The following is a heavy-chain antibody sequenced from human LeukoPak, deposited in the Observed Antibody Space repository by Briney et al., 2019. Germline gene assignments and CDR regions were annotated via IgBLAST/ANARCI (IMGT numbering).Heavy chain of an antibody. V-gene: IGHV4-39*02. CDR1: GGSISSSSYY. CDR3: AKDHRDHFDY. CDR2: IYYSGST. Sequence: SETLSLTCTVPGGSISSSSYYWGWIRQPPGKGLEWIGSIYYSGSTYYNPSLKSRVTISVDTSKNQFSLKLSSVTAADTAVYYCAKDHRDHFDYWGQGTLVTVSS. D-gene: IGHD3-10*01. J-gene: IGHJ4*02.